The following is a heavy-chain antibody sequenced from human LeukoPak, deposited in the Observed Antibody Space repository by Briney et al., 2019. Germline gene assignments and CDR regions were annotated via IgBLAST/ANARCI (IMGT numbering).Heavy chain of an antibody. CDR2: IYYSGST. Sequence: SETLSLTCTVSGGSISSSSYYWGWIRQPPGKGLEWIGSIYYSGSTYYNPSLKSRVTISVDTSKNQFSLKLSSVTAADTAVYYCARDGYGSGSYYRGYNWFDPWGQGTLVTVSS. CDR3: ARDGYGSGSYYRGYNWFDP. D-gene: IGHD3-10*01. V-gene: IGHV4-39*07. J-gene: IGHJ5*02. CDR1: GGSISSSSYY.